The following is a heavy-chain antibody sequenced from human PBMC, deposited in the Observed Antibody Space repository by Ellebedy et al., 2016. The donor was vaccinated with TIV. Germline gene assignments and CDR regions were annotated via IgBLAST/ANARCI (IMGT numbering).Heavy chain of an antibody. CDR1: GGTFNTFV. J-gene: IGHJ3*02. D-gene: IGHD1-1*01. Sequence: SVKVSXXASGGTFNTFVFNWVRQAPGQGLEWMGRIIPLLGIPDYSQKFQDTVTITADKSTTTAYMELSSLTSDDTAMYYCARLDRYDAFDIWGQGTMVTVSS. CDR2: IIPLLGIP. V-gene: IGHV1-69*04. CDR3: ARLDRYDAFDI.